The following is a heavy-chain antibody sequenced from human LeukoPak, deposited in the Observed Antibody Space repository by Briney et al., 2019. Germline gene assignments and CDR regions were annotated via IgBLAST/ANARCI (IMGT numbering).Heavy chain of an antibody. J-gene: IGHJ4*02. CDR1: GFSLSVYS. D-gene: IGHD6-19*01. CDR3: AKDSHLIAVAGTLFDY. Sequence: GGSLRLSCAASGFSLSVYSVNWVRQAPGKGLEWLTYISTRSSIIYYADSVKGRFTISRDNSKNTLYLQMNSLRVEDTAVYYCAKDSHLIAVAGTLFDYWGQGSLVTVSS. CDR2: ISTRSSII. V-gene: IGHV3-48*01.